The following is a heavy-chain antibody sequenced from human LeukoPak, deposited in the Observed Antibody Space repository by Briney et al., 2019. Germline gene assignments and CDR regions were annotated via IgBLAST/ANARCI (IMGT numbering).Heavy chain of an antibody. Sequence: GGSLRLSCATSGFNFSAYTMNWVRQAPGKGLDWVSYISPTTAYIHYADSMKGRFTISRDNARRSLYLQMNSLRAEDTAVYYCAKAGVSSGSYFIAEYFQHWGQGTLVTVSS. CDR2: ISPTTAYI. J-gene: IGHJ1*01. V-gene: IGHV3-21*01. D-gene: IGHD1-26*01. CDR3: AKAGVSSGSYFIAEYFQH. CDR1: GFNFSAYT.